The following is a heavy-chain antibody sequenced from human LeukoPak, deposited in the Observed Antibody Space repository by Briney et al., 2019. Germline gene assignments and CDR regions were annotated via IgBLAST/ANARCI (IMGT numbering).Heavy chain of an antibody. V-gene: IGHV4-59*01. CDR3: ARKGSGWPRDAFDI. D-gene: IGHD6-25*01. CDR2: IYYSGST. Sequence: PSETLSLTCTVSGGSISSYYWSWIRQPPGKGLEWIGYIYYSGSTNYNPSLKSRVTISVDTSKNQFSLKLSSVTAADTAVYYCARKGSGWPRDAFDIWGQGTMVTVSS. CDR1: GGSISSYY. J-gene: IGHJ3*02.